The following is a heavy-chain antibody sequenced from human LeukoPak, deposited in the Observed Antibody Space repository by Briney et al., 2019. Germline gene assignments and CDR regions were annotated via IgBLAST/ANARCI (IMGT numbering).Heavy chain of an antibody. J-gene: IGHJ6*03. Sequence: GGSLRLSCAASGLTVSSNHMSWVRQAPGKGLEWFLVIYTGGSTDYADSVKGRFTISRDNSKNTLYLQMNSLRAEDTAVYYCARGARAATGYYYYYMDVWGKGTTVTVSS. CDR1: GLTVSSNH. CDR2: IYTGGST. V-gene: IGHV3-53*01. D-gene: IGHD2-15*01. CDR3: ARGARAATGYYYYYMDV.